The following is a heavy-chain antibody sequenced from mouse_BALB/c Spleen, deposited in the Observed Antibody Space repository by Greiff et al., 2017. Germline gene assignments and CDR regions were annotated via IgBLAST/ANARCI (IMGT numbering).Heavy chain of an antibody. V-gene: IGHV5-17*02. J-gene: IGHJ4*01. Sequence: DVKLVESGGDLVKPGGSLKLSCAASGFTFSSYGMSWVRQTPDKRLEWVATISSGSSTIYYADTVKGRFTISRDNPKNTLFLQMTSLRSEDTAMYYCALLGAMDYWGQGTSVTVSS. D-gene: IGHD4-1*01. CDR1: GFTFSSYG. CDR2: ISSGSSTI. CDR3: ALLGAMDY.